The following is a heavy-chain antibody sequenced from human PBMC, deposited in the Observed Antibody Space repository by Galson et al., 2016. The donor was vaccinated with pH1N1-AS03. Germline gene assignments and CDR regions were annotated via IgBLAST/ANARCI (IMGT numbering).Heavy chain of an antibody. J-gene: IGHJ6*02. D-gene: IGHD6-25*01. Sequence: KVSCKASGYTFTNYGVSWVRQAPGQGLEWMGGISSFNGYTTYAQKLQDRVTMTRDTSTSTAYMDLRSLRSDDTAVYFCARDAAYYYGMDVWGQGTTVIVSS. CDR3: ARDAAYYYGMDV. CDR2: ISSFNGYT. V-gene: IGHV1-18*01. CDR1: GYTFTNYG.